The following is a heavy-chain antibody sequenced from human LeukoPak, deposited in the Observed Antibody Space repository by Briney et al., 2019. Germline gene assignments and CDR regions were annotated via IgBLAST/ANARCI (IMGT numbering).Heavy chain of an antibody. CDR2: IYYSGST. Sequence: SETLSLTCTVSGGSISSYYWSWIRQPPGKGLEWIGYIYYSGSTNYNPSLKSRVTISVDTSKNQFSLNLSSVTAADTAVYYCARSFVDSSGYYDDYWGQGTLVTVSS. CDR1: GGSISSYY. D-gene: IGHD3-22*01. CDR3: ARSFVDSSGYYDDY. J-gene: IGHJ4*02. V-gene: IGHV4-59*01.